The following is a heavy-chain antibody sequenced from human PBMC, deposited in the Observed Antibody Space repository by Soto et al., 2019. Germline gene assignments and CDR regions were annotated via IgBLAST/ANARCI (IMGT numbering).Heavy chain of an antibody. V-gene: IGHV4-31*03. CDR3: ARALIVVVPAATNAFDI. Sequence: QVQLQESGPGLVKPSQTLSLTCTVSGGSISSGGYYWSWIRQHPGKGLEWMGYIYYSGSTYYNPSLKSRVTISVDTSKNQFSLKLSSVTAADTAVYYCARALIVVVPAATNAFDIWGQGTMVTVSS. J-gene: IGHJ3*02. CDR1: GGSISSGGYY. CDR2: IYYSGST. D-gene: IGHD2-2*01.